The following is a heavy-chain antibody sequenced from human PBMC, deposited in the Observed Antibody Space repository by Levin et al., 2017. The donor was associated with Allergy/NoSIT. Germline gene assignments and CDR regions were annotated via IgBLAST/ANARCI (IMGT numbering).Heavy chain of an antibody. CDR2: ISGSGGST. J-gene: IGHJ4*02. Sequence: GESLKISCAASGFTFSSYAMSWVRQAPGKGLEWVSSISGSGGSTYYADSVKGRFTISRDNSKNTLYLQMNSLRAEDTAVYYCVKFRSRQDWLLQSFDYWGQGTLVTVSS. CDR1: GFTFSSYA. V-gene: IGHV3-23*01. D-gene: IGHD3-9*01. CDR3: VKFRSRQDWLLQSFDY.